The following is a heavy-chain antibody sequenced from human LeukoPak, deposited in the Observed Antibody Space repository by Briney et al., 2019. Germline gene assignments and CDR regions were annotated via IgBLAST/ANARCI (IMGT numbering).Heavy chain of an antibody. V-gene: IGHV3-7*01. CDR2: INQDGSET. J-gene: IGHJ4*02. Sequence: GGSLRLSCAASRFTFSIYWMSWVRQAPGKAREWVANINQDGSETYYGDSVEGRFTISRDNAKDSLYLQMNSLRAEDTGVYYCARDRLEAVTDDDYFDYWGQGTLVTVSS. D-gene: IGHD2-21*02. CDR3: ARDRLEAVTDDDYFDY. CDR1: RFTFSIYW.